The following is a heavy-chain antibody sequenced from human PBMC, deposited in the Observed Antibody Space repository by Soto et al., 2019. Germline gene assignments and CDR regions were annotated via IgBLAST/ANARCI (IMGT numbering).Heavy chain of an antibody. Sequence: ASVKVSCKASGYTFTGDYMHWVRQAPGQGLEWLGRINPNSGVTNYAQNFEGRVTMTRDTSTSTAYMEMSRLRFDDTAVYYCARDFNYYTMDVWGQGTTVTVPS. J-gene: IGHJ6*02. CDR1: GYTFTGDY. CDR2: INPNSGVT. V-gene: IGHV1-2*02. CDR3: ARDFNYYTMDV.